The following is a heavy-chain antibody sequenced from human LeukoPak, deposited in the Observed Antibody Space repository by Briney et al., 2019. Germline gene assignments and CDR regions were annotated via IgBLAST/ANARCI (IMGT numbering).Heavy chain of an antibody. CDR1: GFTFSSYA. D-gene: IGHD2-15*01. V-gene: IGHV3-23*01. J-gene: IGHJ4*02. Sequence: GGSLRLSCAASGFTFSSYAMSWVRQAPGKGLEWVSAISGSGGSTYYADSVKGRFTISRDNSKNTLYLQMNSLRAEDTAVYYCVKDVGSHSTNAHYWGQGTLVTVSS. CDR2: ISGSGGST. CDR3: VKDVGSHSTNAHY.